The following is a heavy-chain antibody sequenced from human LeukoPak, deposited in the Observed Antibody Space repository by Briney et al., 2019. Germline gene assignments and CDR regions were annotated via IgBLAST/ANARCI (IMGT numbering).Heavy chain of an antibody. J-gene: IGHJ4*02. V-gene: IGHV4-59*01. CDR2: SHYTGRT. CDR3: ASSGYLPQTFDY. Sequence: PSETLSLTCTVSRGSISSYDCSWIRQPPGKGLEWIGYSHYTGRTNYNPSLKSRVTISVDTSKSQFSLKLDSVTAADTAVYYCASSGYLPQTFDYWGQGALVTVSS. CDR1: RGSISSYD. D-gene: IGHD3-22*01.